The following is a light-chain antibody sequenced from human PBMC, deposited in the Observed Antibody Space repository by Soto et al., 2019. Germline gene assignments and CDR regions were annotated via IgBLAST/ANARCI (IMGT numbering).Light chain of an antibody. CDR2: DVN. CDR1: SSDVGAYNY. CDR3: YSYTTTDTYV. J-gene: IGLJ1*01. Sequence: QSALTQPASVSGSPGQSITISCTGTSSDVGAYNYVSWFQQYPGKAPKLMIYDVNTRPSGVSNRVSGSKSGNTASLTISGVQAEDEADYYCYSYTTTDTYVFGTGTKLTVL. V-gene: IGLV2-14*01.